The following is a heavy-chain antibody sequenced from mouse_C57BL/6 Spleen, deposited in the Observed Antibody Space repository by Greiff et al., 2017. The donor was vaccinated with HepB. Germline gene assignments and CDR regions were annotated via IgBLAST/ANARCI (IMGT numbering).Heavy chain of an antibody. J-gene: IGHJ2*01. CDR1: GFTFSSYA. Sequence: EVMLVESGGGLVKPGGSLKLSCAASGFTFSSYAMSWVRQTPEKRLEWVATISDGGSYTYYPDNVKGRFTISRDNAKNNLYLQMSHLKSEDTAMYYCARDWDNDWGQGTTLTVSS. V-gene: IGHV5-4*01. D-gene: IGHD4-1*01. CDR3: ARDWDND. CDR2: ISDGGSYT.